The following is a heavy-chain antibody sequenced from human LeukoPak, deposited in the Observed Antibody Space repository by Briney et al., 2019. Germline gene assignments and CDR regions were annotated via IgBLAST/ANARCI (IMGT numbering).Heavy chain of an antibody. CDR3: ASRDKGYYYGMDV. CDR1: GFTVSRNY. D-gene: IGHD5-24*01. V-gene: IGHV3-66*01. CDR2: IYSGGST. Sequence: PGGSLRLSCAASGFTVSRNYMSWVRQAPGKGLEWVSLIYSGGSTYYADSVKGRFTISSDNSKNTLYLQMNSLRAEDTAVYYCASRDKGYYYGMDVWGQGTAVTVSS. J-gene: IGHJ6*02.